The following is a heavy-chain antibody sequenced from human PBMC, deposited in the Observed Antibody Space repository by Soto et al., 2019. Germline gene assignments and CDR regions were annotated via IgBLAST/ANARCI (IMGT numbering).Heavy chain of an antibody. CDR1: GGSFSGYY. CDR2: INHSGST. D-gene: IGHD3-22*01. V-gene: IGHV4-34*01. J-gene: IGHJ5*02. Sequence: QVQLQQWGAGLLKPSETLSLTCAVYGGSFSGYYWSWIRQPPGKGLEWIGEINHSGSTNYNPSLKSRVTISVDMSKNQFSLKLSSVTAADTAVYYCARGRGATYYYDSSGYPRGLRFDPWGQGTLVTVSS. CDR3: ARGRGATYYYDSSGYPRGLRFDP.